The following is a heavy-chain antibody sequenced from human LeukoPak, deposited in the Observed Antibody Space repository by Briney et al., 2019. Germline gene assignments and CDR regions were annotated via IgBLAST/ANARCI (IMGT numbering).Heavy chain of an antibody. CDR2: IYYSGST. D-gene: IGHD6-13*01. V-gene: IGHV4-59*01. CDR3: AREGSSSWYVRWFDP. CDR1: GGSISSYY. J-gene: IGHJ5*02. Sequence: SETLSLTCTVSGGSISSYYWSWIRQPPGKGLEWIGYIYYSGSTNYDPSLKSRVTISVDTSKNQFSLKLSSVTAADTAVYYCAREGSSSWYVRWFDPWGQGTLVTVSS.